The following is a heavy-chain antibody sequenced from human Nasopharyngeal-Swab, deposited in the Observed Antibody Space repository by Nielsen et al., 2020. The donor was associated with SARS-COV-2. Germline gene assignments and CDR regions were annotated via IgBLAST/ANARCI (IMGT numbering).Heavy chain of an antibody. CDR2: ISAYNGNT. CDR1: GFTFTSYG. J-gene: IGHJ6*03. Sequence: ASVTVSCQASGFTFTSYGISWVRQAPGQGLEWMGWISAYNGNTNYAQKLQGRVTITTDTSTSTAYMELRSLRSDDTAVYYCARRELELRGYYCYYMDVWGKGTTVTVSS. D-gene: IGHD1-7*01. CDR3: ARRELELRGYYCYYMDV. V-gene: IGHV1-18*01.